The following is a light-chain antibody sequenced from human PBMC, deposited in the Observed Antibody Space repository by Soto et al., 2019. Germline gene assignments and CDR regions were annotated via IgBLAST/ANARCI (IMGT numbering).Light chain of an antibody. CDR1: QSISSY. CDR3: QQYYSYPPLT. V-gene: IGKV1-39*01. J-gene: IGKJ4*01. CDR2: AAS. Sequence: DIQITQSPPSLSSCVVDRVTITCRASQSISSYLNWYQQKPGKAPKLLIYAASTLQSGVPSRFSGSGSGTDFTLTISCLQSEDFATYYCQQYYSYPPLTFGGGTKVDIK.